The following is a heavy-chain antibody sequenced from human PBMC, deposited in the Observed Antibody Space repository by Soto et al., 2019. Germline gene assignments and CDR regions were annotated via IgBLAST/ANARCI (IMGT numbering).Heavy chain of an antibody. D-gene: IGHD3-10*01. Sequence: SCPTLVNPTQTLTLTCSFSGFSLRTSGVGXGWIRQPPGKALEWLALIYWDNDRRYNPSLKTRFTITKDTSKNQVVLTMSNIDPVDTATYYCAHRETQYTWSYVIFDCWGQGILVTVSS. CDR1: GFSLRTSGVG. V-gene: IGHV2-5*02. CDR3: AHRETQYTWSYVIFDC. CDR2: IYWDNDR. J-gene: IGHJ4*02.